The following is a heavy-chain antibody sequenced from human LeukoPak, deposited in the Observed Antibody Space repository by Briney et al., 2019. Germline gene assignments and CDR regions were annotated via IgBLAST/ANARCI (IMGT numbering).Heavy chain of an antibody. J-gene: IGHJ4*02. CDR1: GGSFSGYY. Sequence: SETLSLTCAVYGGSFSGYYWSWIRQPPGKGLEWIGEINHSGSTNYNPSLKSRVTISVDTSKNQFSLKLSSVTAADTAVYYCARSQWLVTVGYWGQGTLVTVSS. V-gene: IGHV4-34*01. CDR3: ARSQWLVTVGY. D-gene: IGHD6-19*01. CDR2: INHSGST.